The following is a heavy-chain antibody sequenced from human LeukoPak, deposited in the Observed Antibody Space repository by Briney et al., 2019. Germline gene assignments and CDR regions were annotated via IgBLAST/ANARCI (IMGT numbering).Heavy chain of an antibody. J-gene: IGHJ4*02. D-gene: IGHD2-2*01. CDR3: ARDPSTMPFDY. V-gene: IGHV3-30*03. CDR1: GFAFSTYG. CDR2: ISYNGSNN. Sequence: PGGSLRLSCAASGFAFSTYGMHWVRQAPGKGLEWVAVISYNGSNNYYADSVKGRFTISRDNSKNTLYLQMNSLRAEDTAVYYCARDPSTMPFDYWGQGTLVTVSS.